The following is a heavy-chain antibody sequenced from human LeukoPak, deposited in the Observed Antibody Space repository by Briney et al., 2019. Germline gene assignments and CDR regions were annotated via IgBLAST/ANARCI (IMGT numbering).Heavy chain of an antibody. V-gene: IGHV3-21*01. J-gene: IGHJ1*01. Sequence: GGSLRLYCAASGFIFRTYSMNWVRQAPGKGLEWVSSISSSSKHMYYADSVKGRFSISRDDAKNSLFLQMNGLRAEDTAVYYCVRDMTTTTTCYLQHWGQGTLVTVSS. D-gene: IGHD4-17*01. CDR2: ISSSSKHM. CDR3: VRDMTTTTTCYLQH. CDR1: GFIFRTYS.